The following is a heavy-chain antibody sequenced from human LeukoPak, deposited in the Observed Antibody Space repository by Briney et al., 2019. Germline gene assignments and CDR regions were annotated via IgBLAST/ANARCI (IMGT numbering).Heavy chain of an antibody. Sequence: ASVRVSCTASGYMLTSYAISWVRRAPGQGLEWMGWIRAYNGNTKYAQRFQARVTMATDTSTSTAYMELRSLRSDDTAVYYCARVAVDLDCSGDTCSSVFKSFDAWGQGTLVTVSS. D-gene: IGHD2-15*01. CDR2: IRAYNGNT. J-gene: IGHJ5*02. V-gene: IGHV1-18*01. CDR1: GYMLTSYA. CDR3: ARVAVDLDCSGDTCSSVFKSFDA.